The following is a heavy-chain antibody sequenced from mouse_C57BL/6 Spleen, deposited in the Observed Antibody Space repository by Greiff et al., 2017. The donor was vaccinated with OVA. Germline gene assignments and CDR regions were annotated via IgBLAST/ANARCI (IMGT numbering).Heavy chain of an antibody. CDR1: GYTFTSYT. V-gene: IGHV1-4*01. Sequence: QVQLQQSGAELARPGASVKMSCKASGYTFTSYTMHWVKQRPGQGLEWIGYINPSSGYTKYNQKFKDKATLTADKSSSTAYMQLSSLTSEDSAVYYGARWDDYDGGDYWGQGTTLTVSS. J-gene: IGHJ2*01. CDR2: INPSSGYT. CDR3: ARWDDYDGGDY. D-gene: IGHD2-4*01.